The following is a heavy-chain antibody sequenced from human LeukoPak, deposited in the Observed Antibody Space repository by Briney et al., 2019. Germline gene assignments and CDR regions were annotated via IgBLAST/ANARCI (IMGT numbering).Heavy chain of an antibody. Sequence: ASVKVSCKASGYTFTRYYMHWVRRAPGQGLEWMGIINPSGGSTSYAQKFQGRVTMTRDMSTSTVYMELSSLRSEDTAVYYCARNYGGNSCYYWGQGTLVTVSS. CDR2: INPSGGST. CDR1: GYTFTRYY. V-gene: IGHV1-46*01. CDR3: ARNYGGNSCYY. D-gene: IGHD4-23*01. J-gene: IGHJ4*02.